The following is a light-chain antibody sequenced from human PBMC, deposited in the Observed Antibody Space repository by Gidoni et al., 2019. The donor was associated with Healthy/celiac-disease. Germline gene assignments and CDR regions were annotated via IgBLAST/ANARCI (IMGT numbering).Light chain of an antibody. J-gene: IGKJ2*01. V-gene: IGKV1-5*03. CDR2: KAS. CDR3: QQYNSYPFT. CDR1: QSISSW. Sequence: DIQMTQSPSTLSASVGDRVTITCRASQSISSWLAWYQQKPGKAPKLLIYKASSLESGVPSRFSGSGSGTEFTLTISSLQPDDFATYYCQQYNSYPFTFGQGTRLEIK.